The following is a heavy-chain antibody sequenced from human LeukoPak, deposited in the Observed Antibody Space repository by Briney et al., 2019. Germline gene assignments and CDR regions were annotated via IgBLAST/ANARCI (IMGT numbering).Heavy chain of an antibody. V-gene: IGHV4-39*01. CDR1: GGSISSSSQY. J-gene: IGHJ5*02. D-gene: IGHD2-15*01. Sequence: SETLSLTCSVSGGSISSSSQYGGWIPQPPGKGLEGIGYYCESGSTFNNPFLKIRVTISVDTSKNQFSLKLSSVAAADTAVYYCARVVVAGTNWFDPWGKGTLVTVSS. CDR2: YCESGST. CDR3: ARVVVAGTNWFDP.